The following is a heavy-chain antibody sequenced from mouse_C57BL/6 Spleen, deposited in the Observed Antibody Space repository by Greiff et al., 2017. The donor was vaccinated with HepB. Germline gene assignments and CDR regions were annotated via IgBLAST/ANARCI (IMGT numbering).Heavy chain of an antibody. CDR3: ARRGMPWYFDV. CDR2: IDPSDSYT. J-gene: IGHJ1*03. Sequence: QVQLQQPGAELVMPGASVKLSCKASGYTFTSYWMHWVKQRPGQGLEWIGEIDPSDSYTNYNQKFKGKSTLTVDKSSSTAYMQLSSLTSEDSAVYYCARRGMPWYFDVWAQGPRSPSPQ. CDR1: GYTFTSYW. V-gene: IGHV1-69*01.